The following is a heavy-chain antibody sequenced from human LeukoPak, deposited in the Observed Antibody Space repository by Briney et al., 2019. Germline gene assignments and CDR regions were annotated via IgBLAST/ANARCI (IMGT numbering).Heavy chain of an antibody. V-gene: IGHV4-59*08. CDR3: ARIIVGATFDC. CDR2: IYYSGST. D-gene: IGHD1-26*01. Sequence: PSETLSLTCTVSGGSISSYYWSWIRQPPGKGLEWIGYIYYSGSTNYNPSLKSRVTISVDTSKNQFSLKLSSVTAADTAVYYCARIIVGATFDCWGQGTLVTVSS. CDR1: GGSISSYY. J-gene: IGHJ4*02.